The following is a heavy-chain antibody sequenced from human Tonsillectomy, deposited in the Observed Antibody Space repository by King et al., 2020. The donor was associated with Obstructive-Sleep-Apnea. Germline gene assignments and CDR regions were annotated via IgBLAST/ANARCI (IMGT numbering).Heavy chain of an antibody. J-gene: IGHJ6*02. Sequence: DVQLVESGGGLVQPGGSLRLSCAASGFTFSSYSMNWVRQAPGKGLEWVSYISSSSSTRYYADSVKGRFTISRDNAKNSLYLQMNSLRAEDTAVYYCARELGDRGNSFGTIELHYYYTMDVWGQGTTVTVSS. D-gene: IGHD5-18*01. V-gene: IGHV3-48*04. CDR1: GFTFSSYS. CDR3: ARELGDRGNSFGTIELHYYYTMDV. CDR2: ISSSSSTR.